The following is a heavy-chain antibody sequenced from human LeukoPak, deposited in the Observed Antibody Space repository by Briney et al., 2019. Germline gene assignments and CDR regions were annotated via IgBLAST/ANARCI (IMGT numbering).Heavy chain of an antibody. CDR2: IYYNGRT. V-gene: IGHV4-39*07. J-gene: IGHJ4*02. D-gene: IGHD3-22*01. CDR1: GGSISSTNYY. Sequence: SSETLSLTCTVSGGSISSTNYYWGWIRQPPGEGLECIGSIYYNGRTYYNPSLKSRVTISVDTSKNQFSLKLSSVTAADTAVYYCARSPDDYDSSGYPYYFDYWGQGTLVTVSS. CDR3: ARSPDDYDSSGYPYYFDY.